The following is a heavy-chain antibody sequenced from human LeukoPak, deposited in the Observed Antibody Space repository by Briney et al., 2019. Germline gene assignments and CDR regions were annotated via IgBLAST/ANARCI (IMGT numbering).Heavy chain of an antibody. CDR1: GGSFSGYY. Sequence: SETLSLTCAVYGGSFSGYYWSWIRQPPGKGLEWIGEINHSGSTNYNPSLKSRVTISVDTSKNQFSLKLSSETAADTAVYYCARSRRRITMVRGVIPYFDYWGQGTLVTVSS. V-gene: IGHV4-34*01. CDR2: INHSGST. CDR3: ARSRRRITMVRGVIPYFDY. J-gene: IGHJ4*02. D-gene: IGHD3-10*01.